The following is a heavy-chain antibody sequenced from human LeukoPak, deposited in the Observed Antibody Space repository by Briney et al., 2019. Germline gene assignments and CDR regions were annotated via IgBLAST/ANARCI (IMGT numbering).Heavy chain of an antibody. J-gene: IGHJ1*01. CDR2: INHSGST. CDR3: ARGGHSSSWYLRGYFQH. CDR1: GGSFSGYY. D-gene: IGHD6-13*01. V-gene: IGHV4-34*01. Sequence: SETLSLTYAVYGGSFSGYYWSWIRQPPGKGLEWIGEINHSGSTNYNPSLKSRVTISVDTSKNQFSLKLSSVTAADTAVYYCARGGHSSSWYLRGYFQHWGQGTLVTVSS.